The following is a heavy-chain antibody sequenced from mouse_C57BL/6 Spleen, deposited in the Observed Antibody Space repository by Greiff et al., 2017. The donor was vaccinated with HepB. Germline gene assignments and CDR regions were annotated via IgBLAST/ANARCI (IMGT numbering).Heavy chain of an antibody. CDR1: GYTFTSYW. CDR2: INPSSGYT. Sequence: QVHVKQSGAELAKPGASVKLSCKASGYTFTSYWMHWVKQRPGQGLEWIGYINPSSGYTKYNQKFKDKATLTADKSSSTAYMQLSSLTYEDSAVYYCARGITTVVDFDYWGQGTTLTVSS. CDR3: ARGITTVVDFDY. J-gene: IGHJ2*01. V-gene: IGHV1-7*01. D-gene: IGHD1-1*01.